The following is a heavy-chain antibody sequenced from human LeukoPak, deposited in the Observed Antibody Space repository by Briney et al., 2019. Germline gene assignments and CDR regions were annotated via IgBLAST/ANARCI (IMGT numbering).Heavy chain of an antibody. CDR3: AGESSLGRYDSSGYFDY. CDR2: INPSGGST. D-gene: IGHD3-22*01. Sequence: ASVKVSCKASGYTFTSYYMHWVRQAPGQGLEWMGIINPSGGSTSYAQKFQGRVTITRDMSTSTVCMELSSLRSEDTAVYYCAGESSLGRYDSSGYFDYWGQGTLVTVSS. V-gene: IGHV1-46*01. CDR1: GYTFTSYY. J-gene: IGHJ4*02.